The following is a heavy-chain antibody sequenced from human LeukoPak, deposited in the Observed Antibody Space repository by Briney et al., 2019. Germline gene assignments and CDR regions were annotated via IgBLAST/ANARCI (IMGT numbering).Heavy chain of an antibody. D-gene: IGHD2/OR15-2a*01. J-gene: IGHJ5*02. CDR3: ARDRAPTRIGFDP. CDR1: GGTFSSYA. Sequence: ASVKVSCKASGGTFSSYAISWVRQAPGQGLEWMGGIIPIFGTANYAQKFQGRVTITADESTSTAYMELGSLRSEDTAVYYCARDRAPTRIGFDPWGQGTLVTVSS. V-gene: IGHV1-69*13. CDR2: IIPIFGTA.